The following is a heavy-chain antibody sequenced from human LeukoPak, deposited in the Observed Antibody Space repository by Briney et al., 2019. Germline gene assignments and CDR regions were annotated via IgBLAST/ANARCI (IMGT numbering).Heavy chain of an antibody. CDR2: NSSSSSYI. CDR3: ARGPDYVA. J-gene: IGHJ5*02. CDR1: GFTFSSYS. Sequence: VGSLRLSCAASGFTFSSYSMNWVRQAPGKGLEWVSSNSSSSSYIYYADSVKGRFTISRDNAKNSLYLQMNSLRAEDTAVYYCARGPDYVAWGQGTLVIVSS. D-gene: IGHD3-16*01. V-gene: IGHV3-21*01.